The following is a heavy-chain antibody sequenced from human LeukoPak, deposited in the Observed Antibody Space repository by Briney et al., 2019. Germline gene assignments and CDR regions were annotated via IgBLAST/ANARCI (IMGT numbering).Heavy chain of an antibody. D-gene: IGHD6-19*01. CDR2: ISSSSSTI. Sequence: PGGSLRLSCAASGFTFSTYSMHWVRQAPGKGLEWLPYISSSSSTIYYADSVKGRFTISRDNSKNTLYLQMNSLRAEDTAVYYCARRSGIAVAGAFDYWGQGTLVTVSS. CDR1: GFTFSTYS. J-gene: IGHJ4*02. V-gene: IGHV3-48*01. CDR3: ARRSGIAVAGAFDY.